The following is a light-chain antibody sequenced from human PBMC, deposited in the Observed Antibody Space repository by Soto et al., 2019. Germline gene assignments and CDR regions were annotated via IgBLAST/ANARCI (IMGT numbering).Light chain of an antibody. V-gene: IGKV3-15*01. J-gene: IGKJ1*01. CDR2: GAS. Sequence: EIVMTQSPATLSVSPGERATLSCRASQSVSSNLAWYQQKPGQAPRLLIYGASTRATGIPARFSGSGSGTEFTLTISSLQSEDFAIYFCQQYNNWPPDRTFGQGTKVEL. CDR3: QQYNNWPPDRT. CDR1: QSVSSN.